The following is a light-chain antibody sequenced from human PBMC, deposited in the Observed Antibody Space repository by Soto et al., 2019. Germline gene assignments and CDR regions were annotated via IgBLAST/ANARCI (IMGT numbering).Light chain of an antibody. CDR3: SSYTSRGG. J-gene: IGLJ1*01. CDR2: EVS. V-gene: IGLV2-14*01. CDR1: SSDVGGHNY. Sequence: QSALTQPSSVSGSPGQSITISCTGTSSDVGGHNYVSWYQQHPGKAPKLMIYEVSNRPSGVSNRFSGSKSGNTASLTISGLQAEDEADYACSSYTSRGGFGTGTQLTVL.